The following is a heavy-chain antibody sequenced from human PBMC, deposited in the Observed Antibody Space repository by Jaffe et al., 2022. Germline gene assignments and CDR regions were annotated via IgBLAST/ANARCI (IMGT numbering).Heavy chain of an antibody. J-gene: IGHJ4*02. D-gene: IGHD4-17*01. CDR1: GFTFSSYA. Sequence: EVQLLESGGGLVQPGGSLRLSCAASGFTFSSYAMSWVRQAPGKGLEWVSAISGSGGSTYYADSVKGRFTISRDNSKNTLYLQMNSLRAEDTAVYYCAKEADYGDYVGPGGSMFHYWGQGTLVTVSS. CDR2: ISGSGGST. CDR3: AKEADYGDYVGPGGSMFHY. V-gene: IGHV3-23*01.